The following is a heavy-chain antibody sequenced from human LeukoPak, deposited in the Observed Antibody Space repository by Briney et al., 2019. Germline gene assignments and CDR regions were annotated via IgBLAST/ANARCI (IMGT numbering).Heavy chain of an antibody. J-gene: IGHJ4*02. Sequence: GASVKVSCKASGYTFTSYDINWVRQATGQGLEWMGWMNPNSGNTGYAQKFQGRVTMTRNTSISTAYMDLSSLRSDDTAVYYCARAKRIVVVTPPKYYFDYWGQGTLVTVSS. CDR3: ARAKRIVVVTPPKYYFDY. CDR2: MNPNSGNT. CDR1: GYTFTSYD. D-gene: IGHD3-22*01. V-gene: IGHV1-8*01.